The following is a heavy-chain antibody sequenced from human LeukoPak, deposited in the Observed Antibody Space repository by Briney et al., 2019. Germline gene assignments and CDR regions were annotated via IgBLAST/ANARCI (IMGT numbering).Heavy chain of an antibody. CDR3: ARQTFGALYFDS. D-gene: IGHD3-10*01. CDR1: GGSISRGSYN. Sequence: PSETLSLTCVVSGGSISRGSYNWDWVRQPAGKGLEWMGRIYNSGSTNYNPSLKSRVTISADMSRNQLSLQLTSVTAADTAMYYCARQTFGALYFDSWGQGALVTVSS. CDR2: IYNSGST. J-gene: IGHJ4*02. V-gene: IGHV4-61*02.